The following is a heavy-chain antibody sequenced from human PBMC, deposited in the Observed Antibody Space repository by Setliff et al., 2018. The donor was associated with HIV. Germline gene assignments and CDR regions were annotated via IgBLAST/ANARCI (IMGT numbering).Heavy chain of an antibody. CDR3: ARAVTSGYSFDY. J-gene: IGHJ4*02. Sequence: ASVKVSCKASGYILTGHYMHWVRQAPGQGLEWMGIINPSGGSTNYAQRFQGRVTMTRDTSTSTVYMDLGSLRSADTAVYYCARAVTSGYSFDYWGQGTLVTVSS. CDR2: INPSGGST. V-gene: IGHV1-46*01. D-gene: IGHD3-22*01. CDR1: GYILTGHY.